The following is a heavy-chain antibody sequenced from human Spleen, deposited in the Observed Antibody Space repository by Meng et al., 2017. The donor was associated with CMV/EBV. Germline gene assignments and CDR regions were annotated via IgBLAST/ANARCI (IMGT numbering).Heavy chain of an antibody. Sequence: ASVKVSCKASGYTFTTYDINWVRQATGQGLEWMGWMNPNSGNTGYAQKFQGRVTLTRVTSISTAYMELSSLTSDDTAVYYCARGQEAEGYYYYGMDVWGQGTTVTVSS. CDR1: GYTFTTYD. CDR2: MNPNSGNT. J-gene: IGHJ6*02. CDR3: ARGQEAEGYYYYGMDV. V-gene: IGHV1-8*01.